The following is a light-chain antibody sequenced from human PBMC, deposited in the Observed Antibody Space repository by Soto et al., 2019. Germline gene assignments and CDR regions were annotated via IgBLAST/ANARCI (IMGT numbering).Light chain of an antibody. CDR2: TDD. Sequence: QSVLTQPPSASGTPGQRVTISCSGSHSNVGVNAISWYQHLPGMAPRLLLHTDDQRPSGIPDRFSGSHSGTSASLAISRLQSEDEGHYYCASWDDDLNGPIFGGGTKLTVL. V-gene: IGLV1-44*01. CDR1: HSNVGVNA. J-gene: IGLJ2*01. CDR3: ASWDDDLNGPI.